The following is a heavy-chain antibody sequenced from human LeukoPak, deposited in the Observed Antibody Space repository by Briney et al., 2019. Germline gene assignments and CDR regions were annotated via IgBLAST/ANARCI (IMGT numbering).Heavy chain of an antibody. D-gene: IGHD6-13*01. Sequence: SETLSLTCTVSGGSISSSSYYWGWIRQPPGKGLEWIGSIYYSGSTYYNPSLKSRVTISVGTSKNQFSLKLSSVTAADTAVYYCAREYRRQQLVTFDYWGQGTLVTVSS. CDR3: AREYRRQQLVTFDY. V-gene: IGHV4-39*07. CDR2: IYYSGST. CDR1: GGSISSSSYY. J-gene: IGHJ4*02.